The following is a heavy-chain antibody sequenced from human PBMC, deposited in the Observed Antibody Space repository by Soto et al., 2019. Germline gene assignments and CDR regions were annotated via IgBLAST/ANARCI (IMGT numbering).Heavy chain of an antibody. CDR3: VKSLRSRRVDNFVS. Sequence: PGASCYIGSKGSGYRFPRYCMWLVLQIPGKGLEGMGIIYPGDSDTRYIPFFQGQVTISDDKSISPEYLRWTSLKALDTVMYYCVKSLRSRRVDNFVSWGHGTL. CDR1: GYRFPRYC. D-gene: IGHD3-9*01. V-gene: IGHV5-51*01. J-gene: IGHJ4*01. CDR2: IYPGDSDT.